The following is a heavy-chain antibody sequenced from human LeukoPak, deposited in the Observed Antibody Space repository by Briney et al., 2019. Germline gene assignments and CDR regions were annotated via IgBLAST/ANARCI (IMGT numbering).Heavy chain of an antibody. Sequence: TGGSLRLPCAASGFTFSNYAMSWVRQAPGKGLEWVSAISGSGGSTYYADSVKGRFTISRDNSKNTLYLQMSSLRVEDTAVYYCASHLGVYSSSSFDYWGQGTLVTVSS. V-gene: IGHV3-23*01. J-gene: IGHJ4*02. CDR1: GFTFSNYA. CDR2: ISGSGGST. CDR3: ASHLGVYSSSSFDY. D-gene: IGHD6-6*01.